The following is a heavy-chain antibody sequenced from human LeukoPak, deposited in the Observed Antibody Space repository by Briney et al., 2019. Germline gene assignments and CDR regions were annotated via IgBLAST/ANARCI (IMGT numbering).Heavy chain of an antibody. CDR2: IYTSGST. J-gene: IGHJ3*02. V-gene: IGHV4-61*09. CDR3: ARGNLRYSSSPNAFDI. CDR1: GGSISGGSYY. D-gene: IGHD6-6*01. Sequence: SSETLSLTCTVSGGSISGGSYYWSWIRQPAGRGLEWIGHIYTSGSTNYNPSPKSRVTISVDTSKNQFSLKLSSVTAADTAVYYCARGNLRYSSSPNAFDIWGQGTMVTVSS.